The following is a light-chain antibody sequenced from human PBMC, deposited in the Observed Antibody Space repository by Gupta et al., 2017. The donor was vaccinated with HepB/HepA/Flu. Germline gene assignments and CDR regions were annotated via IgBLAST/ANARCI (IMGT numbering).Light chain of an antibody. V-gene: IGLV1-40*01. Sequence: QSVLTQPPSVSGAPGQRVTISCTGSSSNIGGGYDVHWYQQLPGPAPKLLIYGNSNRPSGVPDRFSGSKSGTSASLAITGLQAEDEADYYCQSYDSSLSGSVFGGGTKLTVL. CDR3: QSYDSSLSGSV. J-gene: IGLJ2*01. CDR1: SSNIGGGYD. CDR2: GNS.